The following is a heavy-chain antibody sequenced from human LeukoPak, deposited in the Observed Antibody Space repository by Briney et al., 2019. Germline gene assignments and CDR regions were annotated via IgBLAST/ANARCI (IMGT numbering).Heavy chain of an antibody. Sequence: GGSLRLSCAASGFTFSSYWVHWVRQAPGKGLVWVSRINSDGSSTSYADSVKGRFTISRDNAKNTLYLQMNSLRAEDTAVYYCAGSNSYGYIRDDYWGQGTLVTVSS. V-gene: IGHV3-74*01. D-gene: IGHD5-18*01. CDR3: AGSNSYGYIRDDY. CDR1: GFTFSSYW. J-gene: IGHJ4*02. CDR2: INSDGSST.